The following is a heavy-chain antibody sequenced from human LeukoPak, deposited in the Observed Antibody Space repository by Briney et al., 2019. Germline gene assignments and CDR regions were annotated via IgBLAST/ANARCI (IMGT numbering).Heavy chain of an antibody. Sequence: PGGSLRLSCAASGFTFSSYAMSWVRQAPGKGLEWVSAISGGGGSTYYADSVKGRFTISRDNSKNTLYLRMNSLRAEDTAVYYCARVWFGELGPSDYWGQGTLVTVSS. D-gene: IGHD3-10*01. J-gene: IGHJ4*02. CDR3: ARVWFGELGPSDY. CDR1: GFTFSSYA. CDR2: ISGGGGST. V-gene: IGHV3-23*01.